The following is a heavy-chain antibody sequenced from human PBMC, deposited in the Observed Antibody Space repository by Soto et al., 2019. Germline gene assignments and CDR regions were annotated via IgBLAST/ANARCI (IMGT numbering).Heavy chain of an antibody. CDR2: IYYSGST. Sequence: SETLSLTCTVSGGSISSSSYYWGWIRQPPGKGLEWIGNIYYSGSTYYDPSLKSRVTMSVDTSQNQFSLKLSSVTAADTAVYYCARRRSTTGWFDPWGQGTLVTVSS. CDR3: ARRRSTTGWFDP. V-gene: IGHV4-39*01. D-gene: IGHD6-25*01. CDR1: GGSISSSSYY. J-gene: IGHJ5*02.